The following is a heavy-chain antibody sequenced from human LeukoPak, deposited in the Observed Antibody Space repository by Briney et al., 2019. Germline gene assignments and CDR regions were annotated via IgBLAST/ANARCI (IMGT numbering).Heavy chain of an antibody. D-gene: IGHD1-26*01. CDR2: ISSDGSST. CDR3: VVGGWIY. V-gene: IGHV3-74*03. Sequence: GGPLRLSCAASGFTLSNDWTHWVRHAPGKGLVWVSRISSDGSSTMYAAFVKGRFTISRDNAKNMLHLQMNTLRADDTTVYYCVVGGWIYWGQGTLVTVSS. J-gene: IGHJ4*02. CDR1: GFTLSNDW.